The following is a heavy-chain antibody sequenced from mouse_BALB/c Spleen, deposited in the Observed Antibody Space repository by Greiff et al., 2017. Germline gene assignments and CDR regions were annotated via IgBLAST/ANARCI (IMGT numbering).Heavy chain of an antibody. CDR3: ARAYDGYWDY. Sequence: EVQLQQSGGGLVKPGGSLKLSCAASGFTFSSYAMSWVRQTPEKRLEWVASISSGGSTYYPDSVKGRFTISRDNARNILYLQMSSLRSEDTAMYYCARAYDGYWDYWGQGTTLTVSS. D-gene: IGHD2-3*01. J-gene: IGHJ2*01. V-gene: IGHV5-6-5*01. CDR1: GFTFSSYA. CDR2: ISSGGST.